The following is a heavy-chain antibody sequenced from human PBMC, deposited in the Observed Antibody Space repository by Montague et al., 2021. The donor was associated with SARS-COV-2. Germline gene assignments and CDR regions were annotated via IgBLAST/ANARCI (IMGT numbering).Heavy chain of an antibody. CDR3: ARDIAVAGLFDY. J-gene: IGHJ4*02. V-gene: IGHV4-61*02. CDR2: ISISGST. CDR1: GGSISSGSYY. Sequence: TRSLTCTVSGGSISSGSYYWSWIRQPAGKGLEWIGRISISGSTNYNPSLKSRVTISVDTSKNQFSLKLSSVTAADTAVYYCARDIAVAGLFDYWGQGTLVPVSS. D-gene: IGHD6-19*01.